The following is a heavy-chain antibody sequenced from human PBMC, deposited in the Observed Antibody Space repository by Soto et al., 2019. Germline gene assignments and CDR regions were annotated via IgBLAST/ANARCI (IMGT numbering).Heavy chain of an antibody. Sequence: XGCLGLSCAASGFTVNTFAVTWVRQAPGKGLEWVSSITVDGGSTYYVDSVKGRFTVSRDNSKNTLYLQMDSLTAEDTAVYYCAKVVYERSVNDALDIWAQRTMVTVSS. CDR2: ITVDGGST. CDR3: AKVVYERSVNDALDI. J-gene: IGHJ3*02. CDR1: GFTVNTFA. V-gene: IGHV3-23*01. D-gene: IGHD3-22*01.